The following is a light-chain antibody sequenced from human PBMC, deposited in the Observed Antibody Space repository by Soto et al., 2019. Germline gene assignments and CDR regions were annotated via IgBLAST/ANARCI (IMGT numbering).Light chain of an antibody. V-gene: IGKV3-15*01. Sequence: EVVMTQSPATLSVSPGERVTLSCTASQSVSGNLAWYQQKPGQAPRLLIHGPSTRATDIPARFSGSGSGTEFTLTITSLQSEDFAVYYCQQYHNWPPGLTFGGGTRVEIK. CDR2: GPS. J-gene: IGKJ4*01. CDR3: QQYHNWPPGLT. CDR1: QSVSGN.